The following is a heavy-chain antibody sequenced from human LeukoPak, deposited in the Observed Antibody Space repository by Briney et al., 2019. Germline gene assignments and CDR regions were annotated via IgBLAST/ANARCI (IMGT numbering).Heavy chain of an antibody. CDR3: AKESGYTYGYNAFDF. D-gene: IGHD5-18*01. Sequence: GALRLSCAASGFTFSSYAMSWVRQAPGKGLEWVSGISGSGDSTYYADSVKGRFTISRDNSKNTQFLQMNSLRVEDTALYFCAKESGYTYGYNAFDFWGQGTMVTVSS. V-gene: IGHV3-23*01. CDR2: ISGSGDST. CDR1: GFTFSSYA. J-gene: IGHJ3*01.